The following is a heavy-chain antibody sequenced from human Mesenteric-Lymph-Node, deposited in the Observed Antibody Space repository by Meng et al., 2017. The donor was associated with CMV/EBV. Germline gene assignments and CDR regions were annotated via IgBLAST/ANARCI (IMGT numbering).Heavy chain of an antibody. CDR1: GFTFSSYG. CDR3: ARDAGEFGSGWYHYYYYGMDV. Sequence: GESLKISCAASGFTFSSYGMHWVRQAPGKGLEWVAFIRYDGSNKYYGDSVRGRFTISRDNSKNTLYLQMNSLRAEDTAVYYCARDAGEFGSGWYHYYYYGMDVWGQGTTVTVSS. CDR2: IRYDGSNK. D-gene: IGHD6-19*01. V-gene: IGHV3-30*02. J-gene: IGHJ6*02.